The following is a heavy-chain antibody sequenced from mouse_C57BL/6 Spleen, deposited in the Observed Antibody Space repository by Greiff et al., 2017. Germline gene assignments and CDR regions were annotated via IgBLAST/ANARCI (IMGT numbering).Heavy chain of an antibody. CDR1: GYAFSSPW. CDR2: IYPGDGDT. Sequence: QVQLQQSGPELVKPGASVKISCKASGYAFSSPWMNWVKQRPGKGLEWIGRIYPGDGDTNYNGKFKGKATLTADKSSSTAYMQLSSLTSVDSAVYFCARSELCPFDYWGQGTTLTVSS. CDR3: ARSELCPFDY. D-gene: IGHD4-1*01. J-gene: IGHJ2*01. V-gene: IGHV1-82*01.